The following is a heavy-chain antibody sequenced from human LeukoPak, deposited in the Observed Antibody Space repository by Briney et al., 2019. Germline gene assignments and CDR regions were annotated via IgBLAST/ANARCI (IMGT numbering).Heavy chain of an antibody. CDR1: VGTLSSYA. CDR3: ARERYCSSTSCQTYYYYGMDV. J-gene: IGHJ6*04. V-gene: IGHV1-69*01. D-gene: IGHD2-2*01. Sequence: SVKVSCKASVGTLSSYAISWVRQAPRQGREWMGGSIPLFGTANNAQKFQGRVTITADESTSTTYMEVSSLRSEDTAVYYCARERYCSSTSCQTYYYYGMDVWGKGTTVTVSS. CDR2: SIPLFGTA.